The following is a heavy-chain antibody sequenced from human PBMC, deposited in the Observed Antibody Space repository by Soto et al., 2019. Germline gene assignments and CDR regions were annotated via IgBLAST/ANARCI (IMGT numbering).Heavy chain of an antibody. D-gene: IGHD3-3*01. CDR2: IYYSGST. J-gene: IGHJ6*03. CDR1: GGSISSCGYY. CDR3: AREVYDVGSRRPRDYYMDV. V-gene: IGHV4-31*03. Sequence: SETLSLTCTVSGGSISSCGYYWSWIRQHPGQGLEWIGYIYYSGSTYYNPSLKSRVTISVDTSKNQFSLKLSSVTAADTAVYYCAREVYDVGSRRPRDYYMDVWGKGTTVTVSS.